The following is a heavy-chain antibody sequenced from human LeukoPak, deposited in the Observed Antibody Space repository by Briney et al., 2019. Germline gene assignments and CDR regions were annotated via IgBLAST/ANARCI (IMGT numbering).Heavy chain of an antibody. V-gene: IGHV3-11*01. Sequence: GGSLRLSCAPSGFTLSDHCMSWSRQAPGPGLEGVSFISSSGSTMYYADSVKGRFTISRDNAKNSLYLQMNSLRAEDTAVYYCATRGPDSSGFYRFDYWGQGTLVTVSS. CDR2: ISSSGSTM. CDR3: ATRGPDSSGFYRFDY. J-gene: IGHJ4*02. D-gene: IGHD3-22*01. CDR1: GFTLSDHC.